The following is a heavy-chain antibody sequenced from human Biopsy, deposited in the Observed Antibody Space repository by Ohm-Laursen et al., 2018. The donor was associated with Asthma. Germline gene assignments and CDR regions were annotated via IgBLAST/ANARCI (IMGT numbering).Heavy chain of an antibody. V-gene: IGHV1-18*01. CDR3: ARAVDYTQYYGIDG. Sequence: ASVTVSCTTSGYPFNRAGITRARQAPGPGLGWLGWISVYNGNTKVAQKLQDRVTMITDTSTSTAYMELRSLRSDDTAVYFCARAVDYTQYYGIDGWGQGSPGHRRL. CDR2: ISVYNGNT. J-gene: IGHJ4*01. D-gene: IGHD2-21*01. CDR1: GYPFNRAG.